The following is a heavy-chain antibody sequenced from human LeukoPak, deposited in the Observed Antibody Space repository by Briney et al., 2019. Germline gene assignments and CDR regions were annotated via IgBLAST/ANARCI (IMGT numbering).Heavy chain of an antibody. CDR3: ARVKGAITTGSWFDP. Sequence: SETLSLTCAVYCGSFSGYYWGWIRQSPGKGLEWIGSIYYSGSTYYNPSLKSRVTISVDTSKNQFSLKLSSVTAADTAVYYCARVKGAITTGSWFDPWGQGTLVTVSS. CDR1: CGSFSGYY. V-gene: IGHV4-34*01. CDR2: IYYSGST. D-gene: IGHD3-22*01. J-gene: IGHJ5*02.